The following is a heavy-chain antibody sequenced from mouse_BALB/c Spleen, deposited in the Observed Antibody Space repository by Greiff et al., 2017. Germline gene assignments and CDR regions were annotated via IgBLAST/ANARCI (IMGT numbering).Heavy chain of an antibody. V-gene: IGHV3-2*02. CDR2: ISYSGST. Sequence: DVQLQESGPGLVKPSQSLSLTCTVTGYSITSDYAWNWIRQFPGNKLEWMGYISYSGSTSYNPSLKSRISITRDTSKNQFFLQLNSVTTEDTATYYCARGYGYVGWYFDVWGAGTTVTVSS. J-gene: IGHJ1*01. CDR1: GYSITSDYA. CDR3: ARGYGYVGWYFDV. D-gene: IGHD1-2*01.